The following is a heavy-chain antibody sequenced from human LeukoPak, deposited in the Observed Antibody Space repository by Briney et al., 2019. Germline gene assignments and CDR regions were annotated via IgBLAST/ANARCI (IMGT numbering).Heavy chain of an antibody. CDR2: LSGTGGNT. Sequence: GGSLRLSCAASGFTFNSYAMSWVRQAPGKGLEWASGLSGTGGNTYYADSVKGRFTISRDTSKNMMYLEMNSLGAEDTAIYYCARVGPAAARDYWGQGTLVTVSS. CDR1: GFTFNSYA. D-gene: IGHD2-2*01. J-gene: IGHJ4*02. V-gene: IGHV3-23*01. CDR3: ARVGPAAARDY.